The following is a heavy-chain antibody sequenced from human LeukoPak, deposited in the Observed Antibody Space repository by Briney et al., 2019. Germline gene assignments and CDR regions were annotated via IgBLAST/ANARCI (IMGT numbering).Heavy chain of an antibody. CDR1: GFTFDSYG. Sequence: GGPLRLSCVASGFTFDSYGINWVRQAPGKGLEWVSSISSSSSYIYYVDSVKGRFTISRDNAKNSLYLQMNSLRAEDTAVYYCARDLGYSSGPNYWGQGTRVTVSS. V-gene: IGHV3-21*01. J-gene: IGHJ4*02. D-gene: IGHD6-19*01. CDR2: ISSSSSYI. CDR3: ARDLGYSSGPNY.